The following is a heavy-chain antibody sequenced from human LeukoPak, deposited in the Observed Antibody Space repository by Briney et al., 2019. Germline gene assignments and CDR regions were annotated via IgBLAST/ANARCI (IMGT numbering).Heavy chain of an antibody. V-gene: IGHV1-2*02. CDR2: INPNSGGT. CDR1: EYTFTDYF. Sequence: ASVKVSCKASEYTFTDYFIHWVRQAPGQGLEWMGWINPNSGGTNYAQKFQGRVTMTRDTSISTAYMELSRLRSDDTAVYYCARITPTGDFDYWGQGTLVTVSS. D-gene: IGHD7-27*01. J-gene: IGHJ4*02. CDR3: ARITPTGDFDY.